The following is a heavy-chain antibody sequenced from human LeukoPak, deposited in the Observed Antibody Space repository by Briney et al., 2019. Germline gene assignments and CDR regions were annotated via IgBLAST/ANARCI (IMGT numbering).Heavy chain of an antibody. CDR3: SGYSGYDSIDY. CDR2: ISGSGGST. V-gene: IGHV3-23*01. Sequence: GGSLRLSCAASGFTFSSYAMSWVRQAPGKGLEWVSAISGSGGSTYYADSVKGRFTISRDNSKNTLYLQMNSLRAEDTAVYYCSGYSGYDSIDYWGQGTLVTVSS. D-gene: IGHD5-12*01. J-gene: IGHJ4*02. CDR1: GFTFSSYA.